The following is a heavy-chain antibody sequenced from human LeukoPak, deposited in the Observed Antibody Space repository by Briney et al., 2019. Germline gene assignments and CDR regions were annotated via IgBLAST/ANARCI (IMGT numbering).Heavy chain of an antibody. D-gene: IGHD3-22*01. V-gene: IGHV4-39*01. CDR1: GGSISSSSDY. CDR3: GRPNPDSSGYYGSFDP. Sequence: SETLSLTCSVSGGSISSSSDYWGWVRQPPGKGLEWVGSIYHSETTYYNPSLKSRVIISVDTSKNQFSLKLNSVTAADTAVYYCGRPNPDSSGYYGSFDPWGQGILVTVSS. J-gene: IGHJ5*02. CDR2: IYHSETT.